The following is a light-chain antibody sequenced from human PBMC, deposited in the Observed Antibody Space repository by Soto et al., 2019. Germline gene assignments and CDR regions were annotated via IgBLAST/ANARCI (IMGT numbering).Light chain of an antibody. Sequence: QSALTQPASVSGFPGQSIIISCTGTSSDVGGYNYVSWYQQHPGKAPKLMIYEVNNRPLAVSNRFSGSKSGNTASLTISGLQTEDEADYYCSSYTSSTTLVFGGGTKVTVL. CDR3: SSYTSSTTLV. CDR1: SSDVGGYNY. J-gene: IGLJ2*01. V-gene: IGLV2-14*01. CDR2: EVN.